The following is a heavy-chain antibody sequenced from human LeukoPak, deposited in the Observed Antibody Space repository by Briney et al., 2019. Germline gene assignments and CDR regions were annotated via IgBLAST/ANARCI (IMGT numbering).Heavy chain of an antibody. Sequence: SETLSLTCTVSGGSISSSSYYWGWIRQPPGKGLEWIGSIYYSGSTYYNPSLKSRVTISVDTSKNQFSLKLSSVTAADTAVYYCARVGWFGEFDYWGQGTLVTVSS. D-gene: IGHD3-10*01. V-gene: IGHV4-39*07. CDR2: IYYSGST. CDR3: ARVGWFGEFDY. CDR1: GGSISSSSYY. J-gene: IGHJ4*02.